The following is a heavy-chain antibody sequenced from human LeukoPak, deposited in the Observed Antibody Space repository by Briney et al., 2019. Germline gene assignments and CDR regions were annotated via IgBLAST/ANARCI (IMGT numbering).Heavy chain of an antibody. Sequence: GGSLRLSCAASGFTFSSYGMHWVRQAPGKGLEWVAVIWYDGSNKYYADSVKGRFTIPRDNSKNTLYLQMNSLRAEDTAVYYCARQLIAVAGIDYWGQGTLVTVSS. D-gene: IGHD6-19*01. CDR2: IWYDGSNK. CDR1: GFTFSSYG. V-gene: IGHV3-33*01. J-gene: IGHJ4*02. CDR3: ARQLIAVAGIDY.